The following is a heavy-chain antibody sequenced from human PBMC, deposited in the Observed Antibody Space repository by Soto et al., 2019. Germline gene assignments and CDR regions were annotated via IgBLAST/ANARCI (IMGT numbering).Heavy chain of an antibody. CDR1: GFAVSETH. CDR3: ARDCGGVSCYTALGA. J-gene: IGHJ5*02. V-gene: IGHV3-53*01. D-gene: IGHD2-15*01. Sequence: PGGSLRLSCAVSGFAVSETHMSWVRQAPGRGLQWVSFTYSGGSTYYADSVKGRFTISRDSSRNTLDLQMNSLRVEDTAVYYCARDCGGVSCYTALGAWGQGTLVTVSS. CDR2: TYSGGST.